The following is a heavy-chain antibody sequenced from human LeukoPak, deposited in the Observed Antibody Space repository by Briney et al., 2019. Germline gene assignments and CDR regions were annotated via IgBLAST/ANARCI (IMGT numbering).Heavy chain of an antibody. J-gene: IGHJ2*01. Sequence: ASVKVSCKASGYSFTSYYMHWVRQAPGQGLEWMGIINPSGGSTSYAQKFQGRVTMTRDTSTSTVYMELSSLRSEDTAVYYCARDLGGGSYGWGKFDIWGRGTLGALSS. CDR2: INPSGGST. CDR1: GYSFTSYY. D-gene: IGHD3-10*01. CDR3: ARDLGGGSYGWGKFDI. V-gene: IGHV1-46*01.